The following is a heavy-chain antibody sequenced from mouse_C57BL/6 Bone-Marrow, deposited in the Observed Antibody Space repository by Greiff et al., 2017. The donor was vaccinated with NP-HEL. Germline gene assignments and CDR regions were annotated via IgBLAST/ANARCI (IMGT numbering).Heavy chain of an antibody. CDR2: IYPGDGDT. V-gene: IGHV1-82*01. Sequence: VQLQESGPELVKPGASVKISCKASGYAFSSSWMNWVKQRPGKGLEWIGRIYPGDGDTTYNGKFKGKATLTADKSSSTAYMQLSSLTSEDSAVYFCAIITTTKDYWGQGTTLTVSS. J-gene: IGHJ2*01. CDR3: AIITTTKDY. D-gene: IGHD1-1*01. CDR1: GYAFSSSW.